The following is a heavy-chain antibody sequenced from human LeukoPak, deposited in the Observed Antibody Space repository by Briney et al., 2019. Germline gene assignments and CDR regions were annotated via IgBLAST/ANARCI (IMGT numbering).Heavy chain of an antibody. CDR3: AKDVPFQGGDLREDYFDY. CDR1: GFTFSSYG. Sequence: PGGSLRLSCAASGFTFSSYGMHWVRQAPGKGLEWVAVISYDGSNKYYADSVKGRFTISRDNSKNTLYLQMNSLRAEDRAVYYCAKDVPFQGGDLREDYFDYWGQGTLVTVSS. J-gene: IGHJ4*02. V-gene: IGHV3-30*18. D-gene: IGHD2-21*01. CDR2: ISYDGSNK.